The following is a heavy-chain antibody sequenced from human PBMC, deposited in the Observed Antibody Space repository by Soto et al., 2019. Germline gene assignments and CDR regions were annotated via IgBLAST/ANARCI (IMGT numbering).Heavy chain of an antibody. D-gene: IGHD2-15*01. Sequence: QVQLRESGPGLVKPSQTLSLTCTVSGDTIYSDNYYWTWIRQPPGRGLELIAYIYYSGKTYYNPSLTSRTIISVDTSKNQFSLRLSSVTAADTAVYFCAREESMLPSILTSPLDFWGQGTLVTVSS. J-gene: IGHJ4*02. CDR2: IYYSGKT. CDR3: AREESMLPSILTSPLDF. CDR1: GDTIYSDNYY. V-gene: IGHV4-30-4*01.